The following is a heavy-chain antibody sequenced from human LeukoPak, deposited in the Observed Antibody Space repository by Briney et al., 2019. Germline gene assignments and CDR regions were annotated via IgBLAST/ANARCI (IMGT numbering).Heavy chain of an antibody. J-gene: IGHJ5*02. Sequence: GGSLRLSCAASGFTFSSYGIHWVRQAPGKGLEWVAVISFDGTIRYYADSVKGRFTSSRDNSKNTLYLQMNSLRVEDTAVYYCAREDSGYDFDIWGQGTLVTVSS. V-gene: IGHV3-30*03. CDR3: AREDSGYDFDI. CDR2: ISFDGTIR. D-gene: IGHD5-12*01. CDR1: GFTFSSYG.